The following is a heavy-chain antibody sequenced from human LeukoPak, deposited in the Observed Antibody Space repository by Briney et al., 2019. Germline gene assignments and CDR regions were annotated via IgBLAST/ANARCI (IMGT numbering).Heavy chain of an antibody. CDR3: ARGWNGYSYGYGRYYYYYMDV. CDR2: INHSGST. J-gene: IGHJ6*03. Sequence: SETLSLTCAVYGGYFSGYYWSWIRQPPGKGLEWIGEINHSGSTNYNPSLKSRVTISVDTSKNQFSLKLSSVTAADTAVYYCARGWNGYSYGYGRYYYYYMDVWGKGTTVTISS. CDR1: GGYFSGYY. D-gene: IGHD5-18*01. V-gene: IGHV4-34*01.